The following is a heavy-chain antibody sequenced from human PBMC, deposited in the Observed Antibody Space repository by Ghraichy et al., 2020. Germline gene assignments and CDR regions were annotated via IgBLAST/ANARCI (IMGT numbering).Heavy chain of an antibody. CDR3: AKDLGVNIVVVPAASYDY. CDR2: ISGSGGST. CDR1: GFTFSSYA. J-gene: IGHJ4*02. D-gene: IGHD2-2*01. Sequence: LSLTCAASGFTFSSYAMSWVRQAPGKGLEWVSAISGSGGSTYYADSVKGRFTISRDNSKNTLYLQMNSLRAEDTAVYYCAKDLGVNIVVVPAASYDYWGQGTLVTVSS. V-gene: IGHV3-23*01.